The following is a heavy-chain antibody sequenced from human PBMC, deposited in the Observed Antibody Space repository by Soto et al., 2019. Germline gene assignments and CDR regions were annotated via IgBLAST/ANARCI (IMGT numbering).Heavy chain of an antibody. CDR1: DGSISTYDW. J-gene: IGHJ4*02. D-gene: IGHD3-3*01. Sequence: QVQLHESGPGLVKPSETLSLTCVVTDGSISTYDWWTWVRLPPGKGLVGTGEMSHRGGADYSPSPKSPVTIAAHSSKNPSSLRFTAVTAADTAVYYCATGNVDSMLEYWGQGTQFAVSS. CDR3: ATGNVDSMLEY. V-gene: IGHV4-4*02. CDR2: MSHRGGA.